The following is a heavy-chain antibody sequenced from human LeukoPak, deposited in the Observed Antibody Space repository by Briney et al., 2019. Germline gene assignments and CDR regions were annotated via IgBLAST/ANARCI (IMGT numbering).Heavy chain of an antibody. CDR3: TRADCGLDY. CDR2: VRTRTNNYAT. Sequence: GGSLRLSCAASGFTFSVSAIHWVRQAPGKGLEWVGRVRTRTNNYATAYAASVKGRFTVSRDDSRNTAYLQINSLKTEDTAVYFCTRADCGLDYWGQGTLVTVSS. D-gene: IGHD2-21*02. V-gene: IGHV3-73*01. J-gene: IGHJ4*02. CDR1: GFTFSVSA.